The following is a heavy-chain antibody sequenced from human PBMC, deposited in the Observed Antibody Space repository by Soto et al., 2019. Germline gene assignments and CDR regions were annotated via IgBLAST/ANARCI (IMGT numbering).Heavy chain of an antibody. J-gene: IGHJ3*02. V-gene: IGHV1-69*13. CDR3: ARTGVVVVAATPLIDAFDI. D-gene: IGHD2-15*01. CDR2: IIPIFGTA. Sequence: ASVKVSCKASGGTLSSYAISWVRQAPGQGLEWMGGIIPIFGTANYAQKFQGRVTITADESTSTAYMELSSLRSEDTAVYYCARTGVVVVAATPLIDAFDIWGQGTMVTVSS. CDR1: GGTLSSYA.